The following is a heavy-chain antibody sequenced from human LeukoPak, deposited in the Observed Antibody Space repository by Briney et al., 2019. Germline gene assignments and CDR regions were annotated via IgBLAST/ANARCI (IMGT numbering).Heavy chain of an antibody. CDR2: IDPSDSYT. Sequence: GESLQISCQGAGYTFNNYWIAWVRQMPGKGLEWMGRIDPSDSYTNYSPSFEGHVTISDDRSTTTAYLQWSSLKASDTAMYYCARIDSSGYLTLDYWGQGTLVNVSP. D-gene: IGHD3-22*01. V-gene: IGHV5-10-1*01. CDR1: GYTFNNYW. CDR3: ARIDSSGYLTLDY. J-gene: IGHJ4*02.